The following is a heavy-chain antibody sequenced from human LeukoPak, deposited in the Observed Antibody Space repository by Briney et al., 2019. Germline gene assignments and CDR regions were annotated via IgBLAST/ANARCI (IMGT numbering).Heavy chain of an antibody. D-gene: IGHD6-13*01. V-gene: IGHV1-58*01. CDR3: AAGYSSSWYVGNYFDY. CDR2: IDVGSGNT. J-gene: IGHJ4*02. CDR1: GFTFTSSA. Sequence: GTSVKVSCKATGFTFTSSAVQWVRQARGQRLEWIGCIDVGSGNTNYAQKFQERVTITRDMSTSTAYMELSSLRSEDTAVYYCAAGYSSSWYVGNYFDYWGQGTLVTVSS.